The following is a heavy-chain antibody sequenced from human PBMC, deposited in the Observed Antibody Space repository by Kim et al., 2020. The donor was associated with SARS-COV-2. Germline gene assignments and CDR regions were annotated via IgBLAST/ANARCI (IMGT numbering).Heavy chain of an antibody. V-gene: IGHV1-69*01. Sequence: NCGPKIQGRVTITADESPRSAYMELSSLRSEDTAVYYCAIAEWELSRFDYWGQGTLVTVSS. D-gene: IGHD1-26*01. J-gene: IGHJ4*02. CDR3: AIAEWELSRFDY.